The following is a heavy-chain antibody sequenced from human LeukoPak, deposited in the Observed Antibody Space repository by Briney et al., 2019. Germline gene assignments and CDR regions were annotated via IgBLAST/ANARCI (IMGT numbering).Heavy chain of an antibody. CDR1: GGSISSNSW. V-gene: IGHV4-4*02. Sequence: SETLSLTCAVSGGSISSNSWWSWVRQPPGKGLGWIGEIYHSGRTNYNLSLKSRVTISVDMSKNQFSLKLSSVTAADTAVYYCARNGGNSDVDYWGQGTLVTVSS. D-gene: IGHD4-23*01. CDR3: ARNGGNSDVDY. J-gene: IGHJ4*02. CDR2: IYHSGRT.